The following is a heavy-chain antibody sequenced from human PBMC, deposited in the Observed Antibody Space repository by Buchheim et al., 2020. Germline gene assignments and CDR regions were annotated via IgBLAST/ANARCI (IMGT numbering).Heavy chain of an antibody. CDR1: GFTFSSSA. Sequence: EVQLLESGGGLVQPGGSLRLSCAASGFTFSSSAMSWVRQAPGKGLEWVSSISVSGTSTYYTDSVKGRFTISGDNSRNTLYLQMNSLGAEDTAVYFCAKGYGNYFPFDYWGQGTL. D-gene: IGHD4-11*01. CDR3: AKGYGNYFPFDY. J-gene: IGHJ4*02. V-gene: IGHV3-23*01. CDR2: ISVSGTST.